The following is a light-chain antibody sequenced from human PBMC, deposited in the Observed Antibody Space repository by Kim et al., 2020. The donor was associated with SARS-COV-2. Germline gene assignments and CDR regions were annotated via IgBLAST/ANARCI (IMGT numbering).Light chain of an antibody. V-gene: IGLV3-21*04. CDR3: QVWDNNDHDPWL. CDR1: NIGSES. J-gene: IGLJ3*02. CDR2: YDS. Sequence: SYELTQPPSVSVAPGKTATITCGGNNIGSESVHWYQQKPGLAPVLVIYYDSERPSGIPERFSGSNSGNTATLTISRVEAGDEADYYCQVWDNNDHDPWLFGGGTKVTVL.